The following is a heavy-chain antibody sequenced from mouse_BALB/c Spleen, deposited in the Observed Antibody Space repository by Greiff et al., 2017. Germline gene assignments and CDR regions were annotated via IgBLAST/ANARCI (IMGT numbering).Heavy chain of an antibody. J-gene: IGHJ4*01. D-gene: IGHD2-1*01. CDR1: GYTFTDYW. CDR3: ARYSYGNYYAMDY. Sequence: QVQLQQSGAELVMPGASVKMSCKASGYTFTDYWMHWVKQRPGQGLEWIGAIDTSDSYTSYNQKFKGKATLTVDESSSTAYMQLSSLTSEDSAVYYCARYSYGNYYAMDYWGQGTSVTVSS. V-gene: IGHV1-69*01. CDR2: IDTSDSYT.